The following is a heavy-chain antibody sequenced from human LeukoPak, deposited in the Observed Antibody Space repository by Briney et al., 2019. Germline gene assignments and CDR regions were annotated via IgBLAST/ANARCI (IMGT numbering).Heavy chain of an antibody. J-gene: IGHJ4*02. Sequence: GLLRLSCTASGFIFKSFAMHWVRQAAGKVLEGLAIISYDGTVKYYAVSVKGHFNVSRDNSKNSLYLQINSLRVEDTGMYYCGTSPDKSMVVFDYWGQGTMVTVSS. CDR1: GFIFKSFA. D-gene: IGHD5-18*01. CDR3: GTSPDKSMVVFDY. V-gene: IGHV3-30-3*01. CDR2: ISYDGTVK.